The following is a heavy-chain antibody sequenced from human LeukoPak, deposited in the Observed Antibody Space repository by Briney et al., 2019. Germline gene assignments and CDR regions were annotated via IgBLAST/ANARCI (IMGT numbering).Heavy chain of an antibody. Sequence: GGSLRLSCAASGFTVNRNYMVWVRQAPGKGLECGSVIYSAGTTWYADSVKGRFTISRETNTLYLQMNSLRDEDTAVYYCARKSDSLLVREGDCWGQGTLVTVSS. CDR3: ARKSDSLLVREGDC. CDR2: IYSAGTT. V-gene: IGHV3-66*01. J-gene: IGHJ4*02. D-gene: IGHD3-10*01. CDR1: GFTVNRNY.